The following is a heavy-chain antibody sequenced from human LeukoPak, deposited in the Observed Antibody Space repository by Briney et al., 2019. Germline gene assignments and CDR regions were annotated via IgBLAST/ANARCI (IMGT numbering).Heavy chain of an antibody. CDR1: GYSISSGYY. D-gene: IGHD6-6*01. CDR3: ARDLEYSSSSSSAAFDY. CDR2: IYRSGST. J-gene: IGHJ4*02. Sequence: PSETLSLTCAVSGYSISSGYYWGWIRQPPGKGLEWIGSIYRSGSTYYSPSLKSRVTISVDTSKNQFSLKLSSVTAADTAVYYCARDLEYSSSSSSAAFDYWGQGTLVTVSS. V-gene: IGHV4-38-2*01.